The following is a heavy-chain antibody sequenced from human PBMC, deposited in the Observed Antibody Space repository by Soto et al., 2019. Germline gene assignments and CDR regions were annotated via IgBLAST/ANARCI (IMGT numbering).Heavy chain of an antibody. J-gene: IGHJ6*02. V-gene: IGHV4-59*01. CDR2: IYYPGST. CDR3: ARSYPNTIFGVVPSRGLDV. CDR1: GGSISSNY. D-gene: IGHD3-3*01. Sequence: PSETLSLTWIVSGGSISSNYWSWIRHPPVKGLGWIGYIYYPGSTNFNPSLKNRVIISVDTSKNQFSLKLSSVTAADTAVYYCARSYPNTIFGVVPSRGLDVWGQGTTVTVSS.